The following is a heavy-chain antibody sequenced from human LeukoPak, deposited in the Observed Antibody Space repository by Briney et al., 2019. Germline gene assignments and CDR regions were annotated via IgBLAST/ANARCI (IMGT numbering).Heavy chain of an antibody. CDR1: GYSISSGYY. D-gene: IGHD6-6*01. Sequence: ETLSLTCTVSGYSISSGYYWGWIRQPPGKGLEWVANIKQDGSEKYYVDSVKGRFTISRDNGKNSLYLQMNSLRAEDTAVYYCARSAEQLVRTLPYYYYYMDVWGKGTTVTVSS. J-gene: IGHJ6*03. V-gene: IGHV3-7*01. CDR2: IKQDGSEK. CDR3: ARSAEQLVRTLPYYYYYMDV.